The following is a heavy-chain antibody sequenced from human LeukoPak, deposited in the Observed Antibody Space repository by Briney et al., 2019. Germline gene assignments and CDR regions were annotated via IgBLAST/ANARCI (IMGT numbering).Heavy chain of an antibody. CDR3: ARVTRYYYGMDV. J-gene: IGHJ6*02. Sequence: ASVKVSCKASGYSLTSFDINWVRQATGQGLEWMGWMNPNSGNTGYAQKFQGRVIMTRNTSINTAYMELSSLSSEDTAVYSCARVTRYYYGMDVWGQGTTVTVSS. V-gene: IGHV1-8*01. CDR2: MNPNSGNT. CDR1: GYSLTSFD. D-gene: IGHD1-14*01.